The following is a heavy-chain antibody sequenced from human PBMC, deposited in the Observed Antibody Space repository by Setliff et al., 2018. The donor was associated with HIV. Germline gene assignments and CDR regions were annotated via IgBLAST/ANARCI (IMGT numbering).Heavy chain of an antibody. J-gene: IGHJ5*02. CDR1: GGSINYYY. Sequence: SETLSLTCTVSGGSINYYYWNWIRQPAGKGLEWLGRIHSNGNTNFNLSLKSRINMSVDMSKNQVSMKLTSVTAADTALYYCARGRKAVGDWFDPWGQGIQVTVSS. CDR3: ARGRKAVGDWFDP. CDR2: IHSNGNT. V-gene: IGHV4-4*07. D-gene: IGHD1-26*01.